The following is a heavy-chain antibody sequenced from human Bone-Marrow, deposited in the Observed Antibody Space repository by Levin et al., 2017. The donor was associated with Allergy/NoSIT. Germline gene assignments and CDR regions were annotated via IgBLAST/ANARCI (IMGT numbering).Heavy chain of an antibody. V-gene: IGHV4-31*03. Sequence: SETLSLTRTVSGASIRSGAYYWSWVRQPPGQGLEWIGYIYYNGSTYFNPSLKSRVSISVDTSKNQFSLKLSSVTAADTADYYCARVLAGFDGSAMAYDYWGRGSLVTVSS. CDR2: IYYNGST. CDR3: ARVLAGFDGSAMAYDY. D-gene: IGHD3-10*01. CDR1: GASIRSGAYY. J-gene: IGHJ4*02.